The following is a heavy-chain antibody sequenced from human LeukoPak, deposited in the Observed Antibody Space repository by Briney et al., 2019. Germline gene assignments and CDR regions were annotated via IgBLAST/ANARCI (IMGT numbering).Heavy chain of an antibody. Sequence: PGGSLRLSCAASGLSISIYFMNWVRQAPGKGLEWVSSISRTSEYIHYADSVRGRFAISRDNAKNSVYLQMNSLRAEDTAVYFCAGGGDFDYWGQGILVTVSA. CDR3: AGGGDFDY. CDR2: ISRTSEYI. J-gene: IGHJ4*02. V-gene: IGHV3-21*01. D-gene: IGHD3-16*01. CDR1: GLSISIYF.